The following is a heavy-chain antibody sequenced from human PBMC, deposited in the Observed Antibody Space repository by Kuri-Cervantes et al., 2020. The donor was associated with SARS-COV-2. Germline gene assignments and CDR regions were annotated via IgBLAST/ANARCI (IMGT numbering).Heavy chain of an antibody. CDR2: IIPIFGTA. CDR3: AMLPRPRNAFDI. Sequence: SVKVSCKASGGTFSSYAISWVRQAPGQGLEWMGGIIPIFGTANYAQKFQGRVTITADESTSTAYMELSSLRSEDTAVYYCAMLPRPRNAFDIWGQGTMVTDSS. D-gene: IGHD3-16*01. CDR1: GGTFSSYA. J-gene: IGHJ3*02. V-gene: IGHV1-69*13.